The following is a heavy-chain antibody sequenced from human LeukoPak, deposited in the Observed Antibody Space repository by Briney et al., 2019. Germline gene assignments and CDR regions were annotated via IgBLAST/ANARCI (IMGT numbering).Heavy chain of an antibody. V-gene: IGHV3-23*01. CDR1: GFTFSSHG. J-gene: IGHJ4*02. Sequence: GGSLRLSCAASGFTFSSHGMSWVRRAPGKGLEWVSAIDTSGSATYHADSVKGRFTISRDNSKNTLYLQMNSLRAEDTAVYYCAKDSPVLSLWGQGTLVTVSS. D-gene: IGHD4/OR15-4a*01. CDR2: IDTSGSAT. CDR3: AKDSPVLSL.